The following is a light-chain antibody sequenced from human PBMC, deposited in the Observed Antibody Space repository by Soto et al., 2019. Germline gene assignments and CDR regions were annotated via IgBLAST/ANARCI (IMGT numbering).Light chain of an antibody. CDR1: QSVSSSY. J-gene: IGKJ1*01. CDR3: QQYGSSQT. CDR2: GAS. V-gene: IGKV3-20*01. Sequence: VFTQSPGTLSLSPEEKSTHSCRSSQSVSSSYLAWYQQKPGQAPRLLIYGASSRATGIPDRFSGSGSGTDFTFTISRLEPEDFAVNYCQQYGSSQTFGRGTKV.